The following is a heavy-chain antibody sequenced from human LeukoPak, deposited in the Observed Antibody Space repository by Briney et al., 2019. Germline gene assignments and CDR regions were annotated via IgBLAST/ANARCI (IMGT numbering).Heavy chain of an antibody. CDR2: ISTSNSNT. V-gene: IGHV1-18*01. D-gene: IGHD3-10*01. CDR3: ARDPGISMVRGVINY. Sequence: GASVKVSCKASGYTFTSYGISWVRQAPGQGLEWMGWISTSNSNTNYAQKLQGRVTMTTDTSTSTAYMELRSLRSDDTAVYYCARDPGISMVRGVINYWGQGTLVTVSS. CDR1: GYTFTSYG. J-gene: IGHJ4*02.